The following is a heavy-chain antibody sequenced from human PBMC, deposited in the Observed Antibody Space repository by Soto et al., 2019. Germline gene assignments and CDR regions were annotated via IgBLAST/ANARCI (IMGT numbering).Heavy chain of an antibody. CDR1: GFTFSSYA. CDR3: AKRRGAGGHFDY. Sequence: DVQLLESGGGLVQPEGSLRLSCAASGFTFSSYAMGWVRQGPGKWLEWVAVVSIGGSTHYADSVRGRFTISRDNSKNTLSLQLNSLTAEDTAVYCCAKRRGAGGHFDYWGQGALVTVSS. D-gene: IGHD2-15*01. J-gene: IGHJ4*02. CDR2: VSIGGST. V-gene: IGHV3-23*01.